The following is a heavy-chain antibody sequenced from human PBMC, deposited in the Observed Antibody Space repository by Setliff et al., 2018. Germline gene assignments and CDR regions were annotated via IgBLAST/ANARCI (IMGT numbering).Heavy chain of an antibody. CDR2: IIGSGIST. CDR1: GFSFSSYA. V-gene: IGHV3-23*01. J-gene: IGHJ4*01. Sequence: GGSLRLSCAASGFSFSSYAMSWVRQAPGKGLGWVSTIIGSGISTYYADSVQGRVTISRDNHKNTLHLQMNSLRVEDTAIYYCAKSPHDFWSGRVFFDYWGQGRLVTVSS. CDR3: AKSPHDFWSGRVFFDY. D-gene: IGHD3-3*01.